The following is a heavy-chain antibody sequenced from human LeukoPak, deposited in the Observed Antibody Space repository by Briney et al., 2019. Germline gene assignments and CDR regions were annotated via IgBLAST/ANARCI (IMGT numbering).Heavy chain of an antibody. CDR3: ARGVSSSGWEPKNWYFDL. Sequence: SVKVSCKASGGTFSSYAISWVRQAPGQGLEWMGGIIPIFGTANYAQKFQGRVTITADESTSTAYMELSSLRSEDTAVYYCARGVSSSGWEPKNWYFDLWGRGTLVTVSS. CDR1: GGTFSSYA. D-gene: IGHD6-19*01. J-gene: IGHJ2*01. CDR2: IIPIFGTA. V-gene: IGHV1-69*13.